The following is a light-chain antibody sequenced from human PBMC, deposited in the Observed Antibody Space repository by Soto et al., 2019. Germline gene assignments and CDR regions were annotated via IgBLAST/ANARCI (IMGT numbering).Light chain of an antibody. CDR1: SSDIGGYNY. Sequence: QSALTQPASVSGSPGQSITISCTGTSSDIGGYNYVSWYQQYPGKAPNLIIYEVTNRPSGISYRFSGSKSGNTASLTISGLQVEDEADYYCSSYAGSKNFILFGGGTKLTVL. CDR2: EVT. J-gene: IGLJ2*01. CDR3: SSYAGSKNFIL. V-gene: IGLV2-14*01.